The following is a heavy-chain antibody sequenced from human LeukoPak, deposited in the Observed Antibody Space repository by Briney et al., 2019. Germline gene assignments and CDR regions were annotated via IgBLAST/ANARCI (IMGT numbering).Heavy chain of an antibody. Sequence: GGSLRLSCAASGFTFSSYGMHEVRQAPGKGLEWVAVISYDGSNKYYADSVKGRFTISRDNSKNTLYLQMNSLRAEDTAVYYCARDLGTVLDYWGQGTLVTVSS. CDR2: ISYDGSNK. V-gene: IGHV3-30*03. J-gene: IGHJ4*02. CDR1: GFTFSSYG. D-gene: IGHD2-8*02. CDR3: ARDLGTVLDY.